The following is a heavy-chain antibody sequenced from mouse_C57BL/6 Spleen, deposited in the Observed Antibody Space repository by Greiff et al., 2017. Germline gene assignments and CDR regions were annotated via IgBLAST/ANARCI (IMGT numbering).Heavy chain of an antibody. CDR2: IHPNSGST. CDR1: GYTFTSYW. D-gene: IGHD2-4*01. CDR3: AREIYYDYDRAMDY. J-gene: IGHJ4*01. V-gene: IGHV1-64*01. Sequence: QVQLQQPGAELVKPGASVKLSCKASGYTFTSYWMHWVKQRPGQGLEWIGMIHPNSGSTNYNEKFKSKATLTVDKSSSTAYKQLSSLTSEHSAVYYCAREIYYDYDRAMDYWGQGTSVTVSS.